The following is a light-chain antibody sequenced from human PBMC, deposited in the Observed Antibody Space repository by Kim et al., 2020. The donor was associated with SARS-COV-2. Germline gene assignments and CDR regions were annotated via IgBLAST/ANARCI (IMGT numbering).Light chain of an antibody. CDR1: SGDVGDYNY. CDR3: SSYGGSNNLL. J-gene: IGLJ3*02. CDR2: EVT. V-gene: IGLV2-8*01. Sequence: QSALTQPPSASGSPGQSVTISCTGTSGDVGDYNYVSWYQQYPGKAPKLMIYEVTKRPSGVPDRFSGSKSGNTASLTVSGLQAEDEADYYCSSYGGSNNLLFGGGTRLTVL.